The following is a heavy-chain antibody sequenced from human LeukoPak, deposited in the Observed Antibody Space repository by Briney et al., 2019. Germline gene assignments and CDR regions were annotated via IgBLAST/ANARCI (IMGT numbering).Heavy chain of an antibody. D-gene: IGHD3-22*01. V-gene: IGHV3-7*01. J-gene: IGHJ5*02. CDR2: IKQDGSEK. Sequence: GRSLRLSCAASGFTFDDYAMHWVRQAPGKGLEWVANIKQDGSEKYYVDSVKGRFTISRDNAKNSLYLQMNSLRAEDTAVYYCAREGNYDSSGYYPNWFDPWGQGTLVTVSS. CDR3: AREGNYDSSGYYPNWFDP. CDR1: GFTFDDYA.